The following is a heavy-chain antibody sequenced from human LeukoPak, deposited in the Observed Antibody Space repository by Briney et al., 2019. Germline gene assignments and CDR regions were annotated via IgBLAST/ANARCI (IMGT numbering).Heavy chain of an antibody. V-gene: IGHV1-46*01. D-gene: IGHD3-22*01. Sequence: SVKVSCKASGYTFTSYYMNWVRQAPGQGIEWMGIINSSGGSTSYAKKFPGRVTMTRDTSTSTVYMELSSLRSEDTAVYYCARADYEGPFDYWGQGTLVTVSS. CDR1: GYTFTSYY. CDR3: ARADYEGPFDY. J-gene: IGHJ4*02. CDR2: INSSGGST.